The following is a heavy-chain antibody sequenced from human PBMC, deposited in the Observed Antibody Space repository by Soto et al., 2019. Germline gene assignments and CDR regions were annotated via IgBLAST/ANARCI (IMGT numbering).Heavy chain of an antibody. Sequence: PSETLSLTCTVSGGSISSGDYYWSWIRQPPGKGLEWIGYIYYSGSTYYNPSLKSRVTISVDTSKNQFSLKLSSVTAADTAVYYCVRVVIHPRYYYYGMDVWGQGTTVTVSS. J-gene: IGHJ6*02. CDR3: VRVVIHPRYYYYGMDV. CDR1: GGSISSGDYY. D-gene: IGHD3-22*01. V-gene: IGHV4-30-4*01. CDR2: IYYSGST.